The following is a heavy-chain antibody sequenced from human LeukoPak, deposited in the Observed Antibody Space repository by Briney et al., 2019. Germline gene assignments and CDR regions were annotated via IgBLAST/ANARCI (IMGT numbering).Heavy chain of an antibody. D-gene: IGHD2-21*02. V-gene: IGHV4-59*01. CDR1: GGSISSYY. CDR3: ARRVVVTPGDWFDP. CDR2: IYYSGNT. J-gene: IGHJ5*02. Sequence: SETLSLTCTVSGGSISSYYWSWIRQPPGKGLEWIGYIYYSGNTNYNPSLKSRVTISVDTSKNQFSLKLSSVTAADTAVYYCARRVVVTPGDWFDPWGQGTLVTVSS.